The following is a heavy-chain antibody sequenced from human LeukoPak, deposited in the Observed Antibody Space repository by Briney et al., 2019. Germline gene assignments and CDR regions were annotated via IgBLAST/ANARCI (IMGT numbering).Heavy chain of an antibody. V-gene: IGHV5-51*01. J-gene: IGHJ5*02. CDR1: GYSFTSYW. CDR2: IYPGDPDT. D-gene: IGHD3-10*01. Sequence: GESLKISCKGTGYSFTSYWIGWVRQMPGKGLEWMGIIYPGDPDTRYSPSFQGQVTISADKSISTAYLQWSSLKASDTAMYYCARLLLWFGELNWFDPWGQGTLVTVSS. CDR3: ARLLLWFGELNWFDP.